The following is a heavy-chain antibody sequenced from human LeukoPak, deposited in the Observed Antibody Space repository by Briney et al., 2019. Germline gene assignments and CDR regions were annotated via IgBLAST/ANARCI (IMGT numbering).Heavy chain of an antibody. J-gene: IGHJ6*04. V-gene: IGHV3-74*01. CDR1: GFTFSNYW. CDR3: ARAGGYDFLASMDV. Sequence: PGGSLRPSCAASGFTFSNYWMHWVRQAPGQGLVWVSRINSDGSSTNYADSVKGRFTISRDNAKNSLYLQMNSLRVEDTALYYCARAGGYDFLASMDVWGKGTTVAVSS. CDR2: INSDGSST. D-gene: IGHD3-3*01.